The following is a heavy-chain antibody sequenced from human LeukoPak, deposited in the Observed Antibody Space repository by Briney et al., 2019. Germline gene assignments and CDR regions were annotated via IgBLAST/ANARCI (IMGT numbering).Heavy chain of an antibody. CDR3: ARDGGYCLDP. CDR2: INPSGGST. CDR1: GNTFNN. V-gene: IGHV1-46*02. Sequence: ASVKDSCKASGNTFNNMHWLRQAPGQGLEWMGIINPSGGSTSYAQKFQGRVTMTRDTSTSTVYMELSSLTSEDTAVYYCARDGGYCLDPWGKGTLVTVSS. D-gene: IGHD2-15*01. J-gene: IGHJ5*02.